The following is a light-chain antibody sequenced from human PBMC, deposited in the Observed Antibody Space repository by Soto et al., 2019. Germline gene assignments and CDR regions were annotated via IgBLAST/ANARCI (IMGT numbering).Light chain of an antibody. V-gene: IGLV2-14*01. CDR3: SSYTSSSTYV. CDR1: SSDVGGYNY. J-gene: IGLJ1*01. CDR2: EVS. Sequence: QSALTQPASVSGSPGXSXXXSXTGTSSDVGGYNYVSWYQQHPGKAPKLMIYEVSNRPSGVSNRFSGSKSGNTASLTISGLQAEDEADYYCSSYTSSSTYVFGTGTKLTVL.